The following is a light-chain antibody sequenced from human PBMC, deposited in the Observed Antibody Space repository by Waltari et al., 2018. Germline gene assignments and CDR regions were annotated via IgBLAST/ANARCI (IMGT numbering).Light chain of an antibody. CDR2: RSN. V-gene: IGLV1-47*01. J-gene: IGLJ2*01. CDR3: AAWDDSLSGHVI. CDR1: SPNIGRNS. Sequence: QSVLTQPPSASGTPGQRVIISCSGSSPNIGRNSVSWYQRLPGTAPRLLIYRSNQRPSGVPERISGSKSGTSASLAISGLRSEDEAEYYCAAWDDSLSGHVIFGGGTKLTVL.